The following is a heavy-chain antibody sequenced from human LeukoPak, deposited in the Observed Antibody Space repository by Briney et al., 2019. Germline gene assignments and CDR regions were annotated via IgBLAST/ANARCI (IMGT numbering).Heavy chain of an antibody. Sequence: GGSLRLSCAASGFTFSNYAIHWVRQAPGKGLEWVAVISDDGTFTLYGDSVRGQFTISRDSSKNTLYLQMNSLRLEDTAVYYCARDPYRDAPDYFDYWGQGTLVTVSS. J-gene: IGHJ4*02. V-gene: IGHV3-30-3*01. CDR2: ISDDGTFT. CDR1: GFTFSNYA. CDR3: ARDPYRDAPDYFDY.